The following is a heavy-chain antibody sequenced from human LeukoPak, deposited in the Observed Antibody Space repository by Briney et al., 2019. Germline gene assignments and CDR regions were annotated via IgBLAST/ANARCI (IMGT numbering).Heavy chain of an antibody. D-gene: IGHD1-1*01. CDR3: AKRAVLTTFQTSLQKYYYYMDV. J-gene: IGHJ6*03. CDR1: GVSFSDYG. CDR2: IRYNGDNK. Sequence: GGSLRLSCAASGVSFSDYGMHWVRQAPGKGLEWVAFIRYNGDNKYYADSVKGRFTISRDDSKNTLYLQMSSLRAEDTAVYYCAKRAVLTTFQTSLQKYYYYMDVWGKGTTVTVSS. V-gene: IGHV3-30*02.